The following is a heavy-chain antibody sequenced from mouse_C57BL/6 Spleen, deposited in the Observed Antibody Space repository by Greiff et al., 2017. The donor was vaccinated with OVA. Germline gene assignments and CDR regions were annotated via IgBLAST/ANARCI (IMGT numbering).Heavy chain of an antibody. CDR2: IYPRSGNT. J-gene: IGHJ4*01. D-gene: IGHD2-4*01. CDR1: GYTFTSYG. V-gene: IGHV1-81*01. CDR3: ARSYYDYSYAMDY. Sequence: VQGVESGAELARPGASVKLSCKASGYTFTSYGISWVKQRTGQGLEWIGEIYPRSGNTYYNEKFKGKATLTADKSSSTAYMELRSLTSEDSAVYFCARSYYDYSYAMDYWGQGTSVTVSS.